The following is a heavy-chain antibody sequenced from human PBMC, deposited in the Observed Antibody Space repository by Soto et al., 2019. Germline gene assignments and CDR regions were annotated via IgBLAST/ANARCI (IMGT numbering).Heavy chain of an antibody. CDR3: ARAQYSSSPFDS. V-gene: IGHV3-33*01. CDR2: IWYDGSNK. J-gene: IGHJ4*02. Sequence: GGSLRLSCAASGFTFSSYGMHWVRQAPGKGLEWVAVIWYDGSNKYYADSVKGRFTISRDNSKNTLYLQMNSLRAEDTAVYYCARAQYSSSPFDSWGQGTLVTVSS. D-gene: IGHD6-6*01. CDR1: GFTFSSYG.